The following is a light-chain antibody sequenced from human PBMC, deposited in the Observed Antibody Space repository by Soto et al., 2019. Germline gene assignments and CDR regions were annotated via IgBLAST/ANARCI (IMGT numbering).Light chain of an antibody. CDR3: SSHTSSSTSYV. Sequence: QSALTQPASVSGPPGQSITISCTGTSSDFGGYNYVSWYQQHPGKAPKLMIYDVSNRPSGVSNRFSGSKSANTASLTISGLQAEDEADYYCSSHTSSSTSYVFRTGNKVTVL. CDR2: DVS. V-gene: IGLV2-14*01. J-gene: IGLJ1*01. CDR1: SSDFGGYNY.